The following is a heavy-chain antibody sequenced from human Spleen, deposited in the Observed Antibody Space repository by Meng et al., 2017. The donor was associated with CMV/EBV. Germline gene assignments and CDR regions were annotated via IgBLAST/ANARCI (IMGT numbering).Heavy chain of an antibody. CDR3: ARYCSSTSCYDVKSGMDV. Sequence: GESLKISCAASGFTFSDYYMGWIRQAPGKGLEWVSVIYSGGSTYYADPVKGRFTISRDNSKNTLYLQMNSLRAEDTAVYYCARYCSSTSCYDVKSGMDVWGQGTTVTVSS. J-gene: IGHJ6*02. CDR1: GFTFSDYY. CDR2: IYSGGST. D-gene: IGHD2-2*01. V-gene: IGHV3-53*01.